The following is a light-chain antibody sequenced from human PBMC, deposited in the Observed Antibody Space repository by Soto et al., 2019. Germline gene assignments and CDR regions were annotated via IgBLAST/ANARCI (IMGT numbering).Light chain of an antibody. Sequence: EIVLTQSPGTLSLSPGERATLSCRASQSVVNNYLGWYQQKPGQAPRLLIYGASSRATGIPDRFSGSGSGKDFTLTISRLEPDDVAVYYCQQYGTSPLTFGGGTKVEIK. CDR3: QQYGTSPLT. CDR2: GAS. J-gene: IGKJ4*01. CDR1: QSVVNNY. V-gene: IGKV3-20*01.